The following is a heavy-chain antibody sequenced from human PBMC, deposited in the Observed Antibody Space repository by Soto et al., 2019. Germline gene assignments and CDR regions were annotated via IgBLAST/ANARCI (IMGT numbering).Heavy chain of an antibody. CDR1: GFTFSSYS. CDR3: ARESSYYGVEYYYYYGMDV. J-gene: IGHJ6*02. V-gene: IGHV3-48*01. CDR2: ISSSSSTI. Sequence: EVQLVESGGGLVQPGGSLRLSCAASGFTFSSYSMNWVRQAPGKGLEWVSYISSSSSTIYYADSVKGRFTISRDNAKNSLYLQMNSPRAEDTAVYYCARESSYYGVEYYYYYGMDVWGQGTTVTVSS. D-gene: IGHD4-17*01.